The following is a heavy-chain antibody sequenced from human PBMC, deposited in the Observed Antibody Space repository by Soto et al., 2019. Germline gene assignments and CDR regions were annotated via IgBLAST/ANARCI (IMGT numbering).Heavy chain of an antibody. Sequence: QVQLQESGPGLVKPSQTLSLTCTVSGGSISSGGYYWSWIRQHPGKGLEWIGYIYYSGSTYYNPSLKSRVTISVDTSKNQFSLKLSSVTXADTAXYYCARDDYYYYYGMDVWGQGTTVTVSS. CDR2: IYYSGST. V-gene: IGHV4-31*03. J-gene: IGHJ6*02. CDR1: GGSISSGGYY. CDR3: ARDDYYYYYGMDV. D-gene: IGHD3-10*01.